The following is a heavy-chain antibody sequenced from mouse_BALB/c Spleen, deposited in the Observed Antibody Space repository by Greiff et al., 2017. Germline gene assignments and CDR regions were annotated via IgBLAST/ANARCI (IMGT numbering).Heavy chain of an antibody. D-gene: IGHD2-2*01. V-gene: IGHV5-17*02. CDR3: AREGYDWYFDV. J-gene: IGHJ1*01. CDR1: GFTFSSFG. Sequence: EVKLMESGGGLVQPGGSRKLSCAASGFTFSSFGMHWVRQAPEKGLEWVAYISSGSSTIYYADTVKGRFTISRDNPKNTLCLQMTSLRSEDTAMYYCAREGYDWYFDVWGAGTTVTVSS. CDR2: ISSGSSTI.